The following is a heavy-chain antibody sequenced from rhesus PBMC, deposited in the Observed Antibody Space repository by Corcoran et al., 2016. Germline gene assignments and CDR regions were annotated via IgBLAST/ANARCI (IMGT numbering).Heavy chain of an antibody. CDR2: IYGSSGST. CDR3: ARFNSYYEDEYGYYSKYYFDY. V-gene: IGHV4-160*01. Sequence: QVQLQESGPGLVKPSETLSLTCAVSGGSISSNYWSWIRQPPGKGLEWIGYIYGSSGSTYYNPSLKSRVTISTDTSKNQFSLKLSSVTAADTAVYYCARFNSYYEDEYGYYSKYYFDYWGQGVLVTVSS. CDR1: GGSISSNY. J-gene: IGHJ4*01. D-gene: IGHD3-9*01.